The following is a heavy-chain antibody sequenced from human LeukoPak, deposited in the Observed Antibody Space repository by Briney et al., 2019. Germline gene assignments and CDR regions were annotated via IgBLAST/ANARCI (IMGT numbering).Heavy chain of an antibody. D-gene: IGHD2-21*02. CDR1: GGSISSGGYY. CDR3: ARDSLAYCGGDCYSDEGDY. CDR2: IYYSGST. Sequence: PSETLSLTCTVSGGSISSGGYYWSWIRQRPGKGLEWIGYIYYSGSTYYNPSLKSRVTISVDTSKNQFSLKLSSVTAADTAVYYCARDSLAYCGGDCYSDEGDYWGQGTLVTVSS. J-gene: IGHJ4*02. V-gene: IGHV4-31*03.